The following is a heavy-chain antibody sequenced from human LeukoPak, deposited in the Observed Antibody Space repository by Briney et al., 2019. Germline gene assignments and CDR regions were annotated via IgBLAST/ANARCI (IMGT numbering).Heavy chain of an antibody. D-gene: IGHD2-21*02. J-gene: IGHJ1*01. V-gene: IGHV3-7*01. CDR2: INPDGRDT. CDR1: GFTFNRCW. CDR3: TSWGDTTAEYFQR. Sequence: GGSLRLSCVVSGFTFNRCWMNWVRQAPGKGLEWVAHINPDGRDTYYVDSVKGRFTISRDNAQNSMYLQMNSLRVEDTAVYYCTSWGDTTAEYFQRWGQDTLVTASS.